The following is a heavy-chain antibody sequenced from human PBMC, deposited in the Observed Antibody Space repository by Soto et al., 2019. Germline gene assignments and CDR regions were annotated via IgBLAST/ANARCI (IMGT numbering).Heavy chain of an antibody. CDR3: ARASCGGDCPPIYYYYGMDV. Sequence: SETLSLTCTVSGGSVSSGSYYWSWIRQPPGKGLEWIGYIYYSGSTNYNPSLKSRVTISVDTSKNQFSLKLSSVTAADTAVYYCARASCGGDCPPIYYYYGMDVWGQGTTVTVSS. D-gene: IGHD2-21*02. CDR1: GGSVSSGSYY. J-gene: IGHJ6*02. V-gene: IGHV4-61*01. CDR2: IYYSGST.